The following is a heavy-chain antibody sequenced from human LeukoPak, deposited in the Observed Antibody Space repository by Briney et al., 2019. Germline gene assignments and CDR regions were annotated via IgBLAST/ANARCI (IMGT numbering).Heavy chain of an antibody. CDR3: ASCPWFGEDVGY. J-gene: IGHJ4*02. V-gene: IGHV4-39*07. CDR1: GGSISSGSYY. Sequence: PSETLSLTCTVSGGSISSGSYYWGWIRQPPGKGLECIGSIYYSGSTYYNPSLKSRVTISVDTSKNQFSLKLSSVTAADTAVYYCASCPWFGEDVGYWGQGTLVTVSS. D-gene: IGHD3-10*01. CDR2: IYYSGST.